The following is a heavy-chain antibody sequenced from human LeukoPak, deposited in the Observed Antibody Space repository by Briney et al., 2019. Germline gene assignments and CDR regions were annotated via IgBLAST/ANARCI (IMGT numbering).Heavy chain of an antibody. CDR3: APFPGKSSSVLDY. CDR2: ISGSGGST. Sequence: GGSLRLSCAASGFTLSSYAMSLVRQAPGKGLEWVSAISGSGGSTYYADSVKGRFTISRDNSKNTLYLQMNSLRAEDTAVYYCAPFPGKSSSVLDYWGQGTLVTVSS. D-gene: IGHD6-19*01. V-gene: IGHV3-23*01. CDR1: GFTLSSYA. J-gene: IGHJ4*02.